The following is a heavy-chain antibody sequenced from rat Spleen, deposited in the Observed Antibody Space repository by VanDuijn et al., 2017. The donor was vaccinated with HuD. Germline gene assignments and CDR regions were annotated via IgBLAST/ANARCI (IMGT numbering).Heavy chain of an antibody. CDR2: IWAGGGT. V-gene: IGHV2-16*01. CDR3: ARSAKYYYDGSYYYVHYDY. J-gene: IGHJ2*01. D-gene: IGHD1-12*02. Sequence: QVQLKESGPGLVQPSQTLSLTCTVSGFSLTSYHVSWVRQPPGKSLVWMGTIWAGGGTNYNSAVQSRLSISRDTSKSQVLLKMNSLQTEDTAMYFCARSAKYYYDGSYYYVHYDYWGQGVMVTVSS. CDR1: GFSLTSYH.